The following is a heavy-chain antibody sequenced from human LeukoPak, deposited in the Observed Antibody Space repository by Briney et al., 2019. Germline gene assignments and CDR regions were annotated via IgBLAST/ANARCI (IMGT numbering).Heavy chain of an antibody. Sequence: GESLKISCKGSGYSFTSYWIGWVRQMPGKGLEWMGIIYPGDSDTRYSPSFQGQVTISADKSISTAYPQWSSLKASNTAMYYCARRGYSGYDLFDYWGQGTLVTVSS. V-gene: IGHV5-51*01. J-gene: IGHJ4*02. CDR2: IYPGDSDT. D-gene: IGHD5-12*01. CDR3: ARRGYSGYDLFDY. CDR1: GYSFTSYW.